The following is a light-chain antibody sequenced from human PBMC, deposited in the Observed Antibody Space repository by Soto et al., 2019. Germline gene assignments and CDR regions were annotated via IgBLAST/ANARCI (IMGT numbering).Light chain of an antibody. CDR2: SAS. CDR1: QGINTW. V-gene: IGKV1-12*01. J-gene: IGKJ4*01. CDR3: QQSDTLPIT. Sequence: DIQMTQSPSSVSAFVGDRVTVTCRASQGINTWLAWYQQKPGKAPKLLMYSASILHTGVSSRFTGGGSGTEFTLTITSMQTQDFATYYCQQSDTLPITFGGGTKVDIK.